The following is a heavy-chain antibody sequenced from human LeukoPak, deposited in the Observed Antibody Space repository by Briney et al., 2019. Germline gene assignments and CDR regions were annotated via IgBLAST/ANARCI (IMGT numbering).Heavy chain of an antibody. D-gene: IGHD3-10*01. CDR3: ARDPLWFGEDDAFDI. V-gene: IGHV4-31*03. CDR1: GGSISSGGYY. Sequence: SQTLSLTCTVSGGSISSGGYYWSWIRQHPGKGLEWIGYIYYSGSTYYNLSLKSRVTISVDTSKNQFSLKLSSVTAADTAVYYCARDPLWFGEDDAFDIWGQGTMVTVSS. CDR2: IYYSGST. J-gene: IGHJ3*02.